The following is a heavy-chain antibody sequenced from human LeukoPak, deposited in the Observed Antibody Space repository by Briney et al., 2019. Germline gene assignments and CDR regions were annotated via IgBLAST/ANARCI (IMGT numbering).Heavy chain of an antibody. J-gene: IGHJ4*02. V-gene: IGHV3-30-3*01. CDR3: ARGGTMYYYDGTFDY. Sequence: QPGGSLRLSCAASGFTFSSYAMHWVRQAPGKGLEWVAVISYDGSNKYYADSVRGRFTISRDNSKNTLYLQMNSLRAEDTAVYYCARGGTMYYYDGTFDYWGQGTLVTVSS. CDR2: ISYDGSNK. D-gene: IGHD3-22*01. CDR1: GFTFSSYA.